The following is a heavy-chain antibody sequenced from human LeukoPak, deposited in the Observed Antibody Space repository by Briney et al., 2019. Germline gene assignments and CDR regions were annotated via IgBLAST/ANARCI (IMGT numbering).Heavy chain of an antibody. CDR2: ISSSSSTI. CDR1: GFTFSSYS. D-gene: IGHD4-23*01. V-gene: IGHV3-48*04. CDR3: AHYGGNSDFDY. Sequence: GGSLRLSCAASGFTFSSYSMNWVRQAPGKGLEWVSYISSSSSTIYYADSVKGRFTISRDNAKNSLYLQMNSLRAEDTAVYYCAHYGGNSDFDYWGQGTLVTVSS. J-gene: IGHJ4*02.